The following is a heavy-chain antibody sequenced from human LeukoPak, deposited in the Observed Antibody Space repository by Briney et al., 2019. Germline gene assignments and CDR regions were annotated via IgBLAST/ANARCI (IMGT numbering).Heavy chain of an antibody. D-gene: IGHD4-17*01. J-gene: IGHJ4*02. V-gene: IGHV3-21*05. Sequence: GGSLRLSCAVSGFRFSDFSINWVRQAPGKGLEWVSYISSSNNIYYADSAQGRFTISGDNGQNSVWLQMNNLRAEDTAVYHCGRGNGDYGGVDYWGQGTLVTVSS. CDR2: ISSSNNI. CDR3: GRGNGDYGGVDY. CDR1: GFRFSDFS.